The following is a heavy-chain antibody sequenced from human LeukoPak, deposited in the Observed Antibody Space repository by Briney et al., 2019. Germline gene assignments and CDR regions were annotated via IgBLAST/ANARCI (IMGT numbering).Heavy chain of an antibody. Sequence: QPGGSLRLSCAASGFTFSNYVMSWVRQAPEKGLQWVSSSSGSGGSTYYADSVKGRFTISRDSSKKTVYLQMNSLRDEDTAVYFCAKGASPDYYGSGRFGFWGQGILVTVSS. CDR1: GFTFSNYV. D-gene: IGHD3-10*01. CDR2: SSGSGGST. V-gene: IGHV3-23*01. CDR3: AKGASPDYYGSGRFGF. J-gene: IGHJ5*01.